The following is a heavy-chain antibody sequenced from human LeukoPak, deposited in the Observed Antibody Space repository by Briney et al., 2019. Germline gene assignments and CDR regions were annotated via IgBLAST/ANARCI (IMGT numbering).Heavy chain of an antibody. V-gene: IGHV3-33*01. Sequence: PGGSLRLSCAASGFTFSSYGMHWVRQAPGKGLEWVAVIWYDGSNKYYADSVKGRFAISRDNSKNTLYLQMNSLRAEDTAVYYCARDYSSGWSGGFVWGQGTLVTVPS. CDR2: IWYDGSNK. J-gene: IGHJ4*02. CDR1: GFTFSSYG. CDR3: ARDYSSGWSGGFV. D-gene: IGHD6-19*01.